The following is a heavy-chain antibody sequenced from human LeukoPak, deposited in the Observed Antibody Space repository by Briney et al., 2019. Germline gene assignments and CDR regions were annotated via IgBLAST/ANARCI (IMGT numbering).Heavy chain of an antibody. CDR2: ISCKTYGGTT. CDR1: RFTFSSYS. Sequence: GGSLRHSCSASRFTFSSYSVNWVRQAPGKGLEWVGFISCKTYGGTTEYAASVKGRFIISRDDSKSIAYLQMNSLKTEDTAVYYCTRAESGTYKGGFDYWGQGTLVTVSS. J-gene: IGHJ4*02. CDR3: TRAESGTYKGGFDY. V-gene: IGHV3-49*04. D-gene: IGHD1-26*01.